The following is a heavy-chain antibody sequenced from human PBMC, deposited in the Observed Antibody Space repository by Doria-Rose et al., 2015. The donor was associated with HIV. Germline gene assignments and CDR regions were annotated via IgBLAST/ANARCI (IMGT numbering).Heavy chain of an antibody. CDR2: IYYSGSA. CDR3: ARGGGYDPGLY. J-gene: IGHJ4*02. Sequence: QVQLQESGPGLVKPSQTLSLNCTVSGDSISSSGFYWNWIRHLPGKGLERIGYIYYSGSAYYNPSLKNRLTISVDTSKNQFSLALRSVTAADTAVYYCARGGGYDPGLYWGQGNLVTVSS. CDR1: GDSISSSGFY. V-gene: IGHV4-31*03. D-gene: IGHD5-12*01.